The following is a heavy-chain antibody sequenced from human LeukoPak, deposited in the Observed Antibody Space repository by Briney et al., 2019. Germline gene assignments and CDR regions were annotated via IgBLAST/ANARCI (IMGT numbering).Heavy chain of an antibody. CDR1: GFTFSSHW. V-gene: IGHV3-7*01. J-gene: IGHJ5*02. CDR2: IKQDGSEK. Sequence: GGSLRLSCAASGFTFSSHWMSWVRQAPGKGLEWVANIKQDGSEKYYVDSVKGRFTISRDNAKNSLYLQMNSLRAEDTAVYYCARRYRGDAWGQGTLVTVSS. D-gene: IGHD3-10*01. CDR3: ARRYRGDA.